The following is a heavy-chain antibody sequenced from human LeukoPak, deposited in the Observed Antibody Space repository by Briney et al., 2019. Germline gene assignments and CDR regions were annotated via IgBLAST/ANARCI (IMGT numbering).Heavy chain of an antibody. CDR1: GGTFSSYA. V-gene: IGHV1-69*13. D-gene: IGHD2-2*01. Sequence: ASVKVSCKASGGTFSSYAISWVRQAPGQGLEWMGGIIPIFGTANYAQKSQGRVTITADESTSTAYMELSSLRSEDTAVYYCARDRGSSYRDYYYMDVWGKGTTVTVSS. CDR2: IIPIFGTA. CDR3: ARDRGSSYRDYYYMDV. J-gene: IGHJ6*03.